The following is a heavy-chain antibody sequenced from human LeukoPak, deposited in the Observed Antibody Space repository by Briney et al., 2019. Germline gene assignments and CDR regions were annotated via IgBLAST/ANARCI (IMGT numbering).Heavy chain of an antibody. D-gene: IGHD2-2*01. CDR2: IKQDGGEK. CDR1: GFTFGSYW. V-gene: IGHV3-7*01. J-gene: IGHJ6*03. CDR3: ARVPAADYYYYYHVDV. Sequence: PGGSLRLSCAASGFTFGSYWMSWVRQTPGKGLEWVANIKQDGGEKYYVDSVKGRFTISRENAENSLCLQMNSLRAEDTAVYYCARVPAADYYYYYHVDVWGKGTTVTVSS.